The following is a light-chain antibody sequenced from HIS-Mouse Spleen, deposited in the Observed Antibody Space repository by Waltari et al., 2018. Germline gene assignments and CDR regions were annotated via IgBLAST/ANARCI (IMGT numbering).Light chain of an antibody. V-gene: IGLV3-1*01. CDR1: KLGDKY. CDR3: QAWDSSYSV. Sequence: SYELTQPPSVSVSPGQTASITCSGDKLGDKYACWYQQKPGQSPVLGIYQDSERPSGIPERFSGSNSGNTATLTISGTQAMDEADYYCQAWDSSYSVFGGGTKLTVL. CDR2: QDS. J-gene: IGLJ2*01.